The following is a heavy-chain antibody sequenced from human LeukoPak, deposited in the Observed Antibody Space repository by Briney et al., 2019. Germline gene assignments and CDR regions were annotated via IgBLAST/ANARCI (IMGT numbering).Heavy chain of an antibody. Sequence: SETLSLTCAVYGGSFSGYYWSWIRQPPGKGLEWIGEINHSGSTNYNPSLKSRVTISVDTSKNQFSLKLSSVTAADTAVYYCAARKGSFDYWGQGTLVTVSS. J-gene: IGHJ4*02. CDR3: AARKGSFDY. CDR1: GGSFSGYY. CDR2: INHSGST. V-gene: IGHV4-34*01. D-gene: IGHD3-10*01.